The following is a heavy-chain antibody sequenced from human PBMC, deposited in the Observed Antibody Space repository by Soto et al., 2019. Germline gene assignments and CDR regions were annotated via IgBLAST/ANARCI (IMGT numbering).Heavy chain of an antibody. V-gene: IGHV3-11*01. CDR1: GFSFSAYF. J-gene: IGHJ6*02. D-gene: IGHD2-8*01. Sequence: GGSLRLSCAASGFSFSAYFMSWIRQAPGKGLEWVSYISFNGDVTRYSDSVEGRFTVSRDNAKKSLYLQMNSLRVEDTAVYYCARENGHPGHNYAMDVWGQGTTVTVSS. CDR2: ISFNGDVT. CDR3: ARENGHPGHNYAMDV.